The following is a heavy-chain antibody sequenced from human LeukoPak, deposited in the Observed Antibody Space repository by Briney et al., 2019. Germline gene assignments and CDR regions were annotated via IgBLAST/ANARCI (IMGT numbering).Heavy chain of an antibody. Sequence: SETLSLTCTVSSGSISSYYWNWIRQPPGKGLEWIGYIYYSGSTNYNPSLKSRLTISVDTSKNQFSLKLSSVTAADTAVYCCARIAVAGPYDAFDIWGQGTMVTVSS. CDR1: SGSISSYY. J-gene: IGHJ3*02. CDR2: IYYSGST. V-gene: IGHV4-59*01. CDR3: ARIAVAGPYDAFDI. D-gene: IGHD6-19*01.